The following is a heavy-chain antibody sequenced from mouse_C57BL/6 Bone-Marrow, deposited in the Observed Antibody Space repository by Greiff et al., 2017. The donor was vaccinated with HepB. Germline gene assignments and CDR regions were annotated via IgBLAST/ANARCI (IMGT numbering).Heavy chain of an antibody. CDR2: INPNNGGT. CDR1: GYTFTDYN. D-gene: IGHD3-2*02. J-gene: IGHJ2*01. CDR3: ARVGSSGYFDY. V-gene: IGHV1-22*01. Sequence: EVKLQESGPELVKPGASVKMSCKASGYTFTDYNMHWVKQSHGKSLEWIGYINPNNGGTSYNQKFKGKATLTVNKSSSTAYMELRSLTSEDSAVYYCARVGSSGYFDYWGQGTTLTVSS.